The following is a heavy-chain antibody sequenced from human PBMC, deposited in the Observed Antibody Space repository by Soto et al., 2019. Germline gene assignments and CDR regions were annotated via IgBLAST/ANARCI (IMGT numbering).Heavy chain of an antibody. V-gene: IGHV3-33*06. CDR3: AKDPGGIRESDYFDN. J-gene: IGHJ4*01. CDR1: GFTFSSYG. D-gene: IGHD3-16*01. CDR2: LWYDGSNK. Sequence: GSLRLSFAASGFTFSSYGLHWVRQAPGKGLEWVAVLWYDGSNKYYADSVKGRFTISRDNSKNTLYLQMNSLRAEDTAGHYCAKDPGGIRESDYFDNWGQGTLVTVSS.